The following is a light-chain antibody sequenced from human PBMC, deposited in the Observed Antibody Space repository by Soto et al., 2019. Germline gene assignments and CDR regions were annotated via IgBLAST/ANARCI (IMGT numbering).Light chain of an antibody. CDR2: DVS. CDR1: SNDVGGYNY. Sequence: QSALTQPASVSGSPGQSIAISCTGTSNDVGGYNYVSWYQQHPGKAPKLMIYDVSARPPGVSNRFSGSKSDNTASLTISGLQAEDEADYYCSSYTSSNTVVFGGGTKLTVL. J-gene: IGLJ2*01. CDR3: SSYTSSNTVV. V-gene: IGLV2-14*01.